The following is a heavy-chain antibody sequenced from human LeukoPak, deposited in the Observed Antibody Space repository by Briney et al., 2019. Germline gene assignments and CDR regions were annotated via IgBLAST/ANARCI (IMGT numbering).Heavy chain of an antibody. J-gene: IGHJ4*02. CDR3: ARGDAFSGDH. CDR1: GFTFSNFW. V-gene: IGHV3-7*04. CDR2: IHPEGNEK. Sequence: PGGSLRLPCAVSGFTFSNFWMSWVRQAPGRGLEWVANIHPEGNEKYHVESVKGRFTISRDNAKNSLFLQMNGLRVEDTAVYYCARGDAFSGDHWGQGTLVTVSS.